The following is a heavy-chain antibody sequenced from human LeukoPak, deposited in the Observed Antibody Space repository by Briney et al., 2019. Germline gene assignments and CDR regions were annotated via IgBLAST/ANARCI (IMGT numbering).Heavy chain of an antibody. CDR3: ARDGYSSSWYSNNWFDP. Sequence: ASVKVSCKASGYTFTSYGISWVRQAPGQGLEWMGWISAYNGNTNYAQKLQGRVTMTTATSTSTAYMELRSLRSDDTAVYYCARDGYSSSWYSNNWFDPWGQGTLVTVSS. V-gene: IGHV1-18*01. D-gene: IGHD6-13*01. CDR2: ISAYNGNT. CDR1: GYTFTSYG. J-gene: IGHJ5*02.